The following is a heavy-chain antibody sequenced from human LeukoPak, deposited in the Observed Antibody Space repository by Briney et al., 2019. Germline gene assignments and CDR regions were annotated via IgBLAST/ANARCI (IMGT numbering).Heavy chain of an antibody. J-gene: IGHJ4*01. CDR1: GFAFSSYW. Sequence: GGSLRLSCAASGFAFSSYWMHWVRQAPGKGLVWVSRTNSDGSSTNYADSVKGRFTISRDNAKNTLYLQMNSLRAEDTALYYCVRTSGWPDYWGQGTLVTVSS. CDR2: TNSDGSST. D-gene: IGHD6-19*01. CDR3: VRTSGWPDY. V-gene: IGHV3-74*01.